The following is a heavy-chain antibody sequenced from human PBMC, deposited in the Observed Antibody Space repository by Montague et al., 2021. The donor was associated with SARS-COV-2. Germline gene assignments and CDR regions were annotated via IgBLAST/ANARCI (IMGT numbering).Heavy chain of an antibody. CDR1: GFIISSYG. CDR3: ARDGGNGYNDLDY. Sequence: SLRLSCAASGFIISSYGMHWVRQAPGKGLESVAVISSDGGEKYYAESVKGRFTISGDNPKNTLYLQMNSLRAEDRALYYCARDGGNGYNDLDYWGQGTLVTVSS. D-gene: IGHD5-24*01. CDR2: ISSDGGEK. J-gene: IGHJ4*02. V-gene: IGHV3-30*04.